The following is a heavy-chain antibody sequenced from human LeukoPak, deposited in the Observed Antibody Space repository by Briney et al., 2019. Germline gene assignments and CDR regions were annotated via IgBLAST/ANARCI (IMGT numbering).Heavy chain of an antibody. V-gene: IGHV5-51*01. CDR3: ARIGGYYDSSGYYGAFDI. J-gene: IGHJ3*02. Sequence: GESLKISCKGSGYSFTSYWIGWVRQMPGKGLEWMGIIYPGDSDTRYSPSFQGQVTISADKSISTAYLQWSSLKASDIAMYYCARIGGYYDSSGYYGAFDIWGQGTMVTVSS. CDR2: IYPGDSDT. D-gene: IGHD3-22*01. CDR1: GYSFTSYW.